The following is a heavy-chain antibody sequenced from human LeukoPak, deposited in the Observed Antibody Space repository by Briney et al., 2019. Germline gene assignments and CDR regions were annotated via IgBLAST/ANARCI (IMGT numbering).Heavy chain of an antibody. CDR2: IYYSGST. CDR1: GGSISSGGYY. V-gene: IGHV4-31*03. D-gene: IGHD3-22*01. CDR3: ARGNYYDSSGYVVDY. J-gene: IGHJ4*02. Sequence: PSETLSLTCTVSGGSISSGGYYWSWIRQHPGKGLEWIGYIYYSGSTYYNPSLKSRVTISVDTSKNQFSLKMSSVTAADTAVYYCARGNYYDSSGYVVDYWGQGTLVTVSS.